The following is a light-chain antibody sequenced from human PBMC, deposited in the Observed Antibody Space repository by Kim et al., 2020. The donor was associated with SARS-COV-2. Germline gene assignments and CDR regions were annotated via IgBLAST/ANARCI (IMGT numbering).Light chain of an antibody. CDR1: RSNIGSNI. CDR3: AAWDDRVNGLV. V-gene: IGLV1-44*01. J-gene: IGLJ3*02. Sequence: GQTVTISCSGGRSNIGSNIVNWFQQLPGTAPQLLIHTNTKRPSGVPDRFSGSKSGTSASLAISGLQSEDEADYYCAAWDDRVNGLVFGGGTQLTVL. CDR2: TNT.